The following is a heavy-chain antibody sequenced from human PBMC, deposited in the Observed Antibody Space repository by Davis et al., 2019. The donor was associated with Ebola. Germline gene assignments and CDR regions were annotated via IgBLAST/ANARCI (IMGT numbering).Heavy chain of an antibody. CDR1: GGSISSSSYY. J-gene: IGHJ5*02. D-gene: IGHD3-3*01. CDR3: ARGAITIFGVVTTNNWFDP. Sequence: PSETLSLTCTVSGGSISSSSYYWGWIRQPPGKGLEWIGSIYYSGSTSYNPSLKSRVTISVDTSKYQFSLKVNFVTAADTAVYYCARGAITIFGVVTTNNWFDPWGQGTLVSVSS. CDR2: IYYSGST. V-gene: IGHV4-39*07.